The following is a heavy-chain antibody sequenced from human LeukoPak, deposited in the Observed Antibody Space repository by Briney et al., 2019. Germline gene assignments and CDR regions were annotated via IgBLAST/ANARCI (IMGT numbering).Heavy chain of an antibody. CDR2: IWSDGSNK. V-gene: IGHV3-33*01. CDR1: GFTFTSYG. CDR3: ARDYYAVRYYFDY. Sequence: GRSLRLSCAASGFTFTSYGMHWVRQAPGQGLEWMGVIWSDGSNKYYADSVKGRFAISRDKSSNTLYLQMNSLRAEDTAVYYFARDYYAVRYYFDYWGQGTLVTVSS. J-gene: IGHJ4*02. D-gene: IGHD3-22*01.